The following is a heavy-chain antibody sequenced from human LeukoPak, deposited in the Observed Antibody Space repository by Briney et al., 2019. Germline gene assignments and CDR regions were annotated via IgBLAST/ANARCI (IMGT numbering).Heavy chain of an antibody. CDR3: VKDYGPKQLVFFDS. CDR2: ISATGSTT. V-gene: IGHV3-23*01. J-gene: IGHJ4*02. Sequence: GGSLRLSCTASGLTFSTYALSWVRQTPGKGLEWLSVISATGSTTYYADSVRGRFTISRDNSKNTLYVQMNSLRAEDTAVYYCVKDYGPKQLVFFDSWGQGTLVTVSS. CDR1: GLTFSTYA. D-gene: IGHD6-13*01.